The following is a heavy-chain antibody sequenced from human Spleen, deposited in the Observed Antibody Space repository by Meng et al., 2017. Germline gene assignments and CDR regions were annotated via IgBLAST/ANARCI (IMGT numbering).Heavy chain of an antibody. CDR2: ISYDGSNK. CDR1: GFTFSSYA. CDR3: ARLYCSSTSCYDY. D-gene: IGHD2-2*01. Sequence: GESLKISCAASGFTFSSYAMHWVRQAPGKGLELVAVISYDGSNKYYADSVKGRFTISRDNSKTTLYLQLNSLRAEDTAVYYCARLYCSSTSCYDYWGQGTLVTVSS. J-gene: IGHJ4*02. V-gene: IGHV3-30*04.